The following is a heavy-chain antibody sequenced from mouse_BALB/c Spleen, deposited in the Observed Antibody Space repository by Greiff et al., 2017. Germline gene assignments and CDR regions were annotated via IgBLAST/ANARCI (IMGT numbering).Heavy chain of an antibody. Sequence: EVQLQESGPGLVKPSQSLSLTCSVTGYSITSGYYWNWIRQFPGNKLEWMGYISYDGSNNYNPSLKNRISITRDPSKNQFFLKLNSVTTEDTATYYCAIDSSGMDNWGQGTSVTVSS. CDR3: AIDSSGMDN. CDR2: ISYDGSN. V-gene: IGHV3-6*02. J-gene: IGHJ4*01. D-gene: IGHD3-1*01. CDR1: GYSITSGYY.